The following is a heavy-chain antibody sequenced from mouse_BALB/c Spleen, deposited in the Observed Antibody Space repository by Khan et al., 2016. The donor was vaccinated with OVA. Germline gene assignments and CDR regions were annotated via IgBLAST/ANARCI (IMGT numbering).Heavy chain of an antibody. J-gene: IGHJ4*01. CDR1: GYTFTNYG. V-gene: IGHV9-3-1*01. CDR2: IYTYTGEP. Sequence: QIQLVQSGPDLKKPGETVKISCKASGYTFTNYGINWVKQAPGKGLKWMGWIYTYTGEPTYADDFKGRFALSLETSASTAYLQINNLKNGDTATYCCARGGRRAMDYWGQGTSVTVAS. D-gene: IGHD3-3*01. CDR3: ARGGRRAMDY.